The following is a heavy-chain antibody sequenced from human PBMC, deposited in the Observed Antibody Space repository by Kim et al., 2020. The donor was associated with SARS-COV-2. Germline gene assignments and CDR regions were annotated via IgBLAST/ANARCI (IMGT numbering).Heavy chain of an antibody. J-gene: IGHJ4*02. V-gene: IGHV3-9*01. CDR3: AKDTYGSGTFYFDY. Sequence: AASGKGRLTISRDNAKNSLYLQMNSLRAEDTALYYCAKDTYGSGTFYFDYWGQGTLVTVAS. D-gene: IGHD3-10*01.